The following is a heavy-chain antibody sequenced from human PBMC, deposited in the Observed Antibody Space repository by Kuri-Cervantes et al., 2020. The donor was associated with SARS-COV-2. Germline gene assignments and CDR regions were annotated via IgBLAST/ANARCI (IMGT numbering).Heavy chain of an antibody. CDR1: GFTFSSYA. J-gene: IGHJ4*02. D-gene: IGHD2-15*01. CDR2: ISSSSSYI. CDR3: ARELGGGSV. V-gene: IGHV3-21*01. Sequence: GESLKISCAASGFTFSSYAMSWVRQAPGKGLEWVSSISSSSSYIYYADSVKGRFTISRDNAKNSLYLQMNSLRAEDTAVYYCARELGGGSVWGQGTLVTVSS.